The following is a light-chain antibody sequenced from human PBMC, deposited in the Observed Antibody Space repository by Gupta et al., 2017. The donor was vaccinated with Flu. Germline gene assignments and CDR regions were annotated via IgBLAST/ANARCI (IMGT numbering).Light chain of an antibody. CDR3: AEWDASLNGQEV. CDR2: VKS. V-gene: IGLV1-44*01. CDR1: SSNIGSNP. J-gene: IGLJ1*01. Sequence: QSVLAQPPSASETPGQRVTISCSGSSSNIGSNPVDWYQQVPGTAPKLLIYVKSQRPSGVPDRFSVATSGTSDSLATSGLQSEEEADYYGAEWDASLNGQEVFGTGTKVTVL.